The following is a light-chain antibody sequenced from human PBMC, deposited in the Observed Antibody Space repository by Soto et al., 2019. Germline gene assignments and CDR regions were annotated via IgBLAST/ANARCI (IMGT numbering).Light chain of an antibody. CDR2: GNS. CDR1: SSNIGAGYD. V-gene: IGLV1-40*01. J-gene: IGLJ1*01. CDR3: QSYDGSLYV. Sequence: QSVLTQPPSVSGAPGQSVTISCTGSSSNIGAGYDVHWYQQFPGAAPKLLIYGNSNRPSGVPDRFSGSKSGTSASLAISGLLAEDEADYYCQSYDGSLYVFGSGTKFTVL.